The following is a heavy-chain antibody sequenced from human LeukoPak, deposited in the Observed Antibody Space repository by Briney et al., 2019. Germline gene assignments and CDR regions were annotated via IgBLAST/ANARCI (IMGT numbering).Heavy chain of an antibody. CDR1: EFIFSSYS. Sequence: PGGSLRLSCAASEFIFSSYSMNWVRQTPGKGLEWVSYISSSSSTIYYADSVKGRFTISRDNAKNSLYLQMNSLRAEDTAVYYCAREILRFDIWGQGTMVIVSS. V-gene: IGHV3-48*01. CDR2: ISSSSSTI. CDR3: AREILRFDI. J-gene: IGHJ3*02.